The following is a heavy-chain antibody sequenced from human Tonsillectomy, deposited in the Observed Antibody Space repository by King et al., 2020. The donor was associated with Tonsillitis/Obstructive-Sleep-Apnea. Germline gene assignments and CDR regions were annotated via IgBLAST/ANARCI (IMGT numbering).Heavy chain of an antibody. J-gene: IGHJ2*01. CDR2: IDPRDSYT. CDR1: GYSFSNYW. Sequence: VQLVESGAEVKKPGESLRLPCKGSGYSFSNYWISWVRQMPGKGLEWMGRIDPRDSYTTYSPSFQGHVTISADKSISTAYLQWSSLKASDTAMYYCARGDCSGGSCYSYWYFDLWGRGTLVTVSS. CDR3: ARGDCSGGSCYSYWYFDL. V-gene: IGHV5-10-1*03. D-gene: IGHD2-15*01.